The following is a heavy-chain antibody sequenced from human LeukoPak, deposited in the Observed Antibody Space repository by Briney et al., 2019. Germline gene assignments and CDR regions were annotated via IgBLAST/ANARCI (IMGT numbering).Heavy chain of an antibody. J-gene: IGHJ4*02. D-gene: IGHD4-17*01. V-gene: IGHV3-48*04. CDR3: ARVIYGCHGD. CDR2: ISSSGSTI. CDR1: GFTFGSYS. Sequence: GGSLRLSCDASGFTFGSYSMNWVRQAPGKGLEWVSYISSSGSTIYYADSVKGRFTISRDNAKNSLYLQMNSPRAEDTAVYYCARVIYGCHGDWGQGTLVTVS.